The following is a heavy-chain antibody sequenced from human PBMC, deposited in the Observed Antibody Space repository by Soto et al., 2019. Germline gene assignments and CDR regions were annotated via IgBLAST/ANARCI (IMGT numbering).Heavy chain of an antibody. Sequence: PSETLSLTCTVSGDSVRNQYWSWIRRPPGRGLEWIGYIYKSGSTKYNPSLKSRITISVDTSKNQFSLKLSSVTAADTAVYYCARHDGGWSGYYLNWFDPWGQGTLVTVSS. CDR1: GDSVRNQY. CDR3: ARHDGGWSGYYLNWFDP. J-gene: IGHJ5*02. V-gene: IGHV4-59*08. CDR2: IYKSGST. D-gene: IGHD3-3*01.